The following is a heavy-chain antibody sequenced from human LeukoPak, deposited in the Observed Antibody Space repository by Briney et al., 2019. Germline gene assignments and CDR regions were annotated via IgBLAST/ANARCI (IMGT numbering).Heavy chain of an antibody. CDR1: GFTFSSYA. CDR2: ISGRGGST. D-gene: IGHD3-10*01. V-gene: IGHV3-23*01. Sequence: GGSLRLSCAASGFTFSSYAMSWVRQAPGKGLEWVSAISGRGGSTYYADSVKGRFTISRDSSKNTLYLQMNSLRAEDTAVYYCAKDHYYGSGSFDYWGQGTLVTVSS. CDR3: AKDHYYGSGSFDY. J-gene: IGHJ4*02.